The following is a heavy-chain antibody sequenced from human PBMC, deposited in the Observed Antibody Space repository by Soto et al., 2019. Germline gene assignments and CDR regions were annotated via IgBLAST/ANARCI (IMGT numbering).Heavy chain of an antibody. Sequence: ASVNVSCKASGYTFTGYYMHWVRQAPGQGLEWMGWINPNSGGTNYAQKFQGWVTMTRDTSISTAYMELSRLRSDDTAVYYCARAGIEQWLVPEGDNFDYWGQGTLVTVSS. J-gene: IGHJ4*02. V-gene: IGHV1-2*04. CDR2: INPNSGGT. CDR1: GYTFTGYY. D-gene: IGHD6-19*01. CDR3: ARAGIEQWLVPEGDNFDY.